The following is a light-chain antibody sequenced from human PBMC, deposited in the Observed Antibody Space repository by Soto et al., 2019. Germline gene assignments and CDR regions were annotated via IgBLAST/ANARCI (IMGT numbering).Light chain of an antibody. CDR3: QKYNSAPLT. V-gene: IGKV1-27*01. Sequence: DIQMTQSPSSLSASVGATVTITCQASQGISNYLAWYQQKPGKVPKLLIYAASTLQSGVPSRFSGSGSGTDFTLTISSLQPEDVATYYCQKYNSAPLTFGGGTKVDIK. CDR1: QGISNY. J-gene: IGKJ4*01. CDR2: AAS.